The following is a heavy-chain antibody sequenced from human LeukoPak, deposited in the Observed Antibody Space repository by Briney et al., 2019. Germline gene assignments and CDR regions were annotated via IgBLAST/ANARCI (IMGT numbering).Heavy chain of an antibody. CDR3: AKAVGARGLSPGY. V-gene: IGHV3-23*01. Sequence: GGSLRLSCAASGFTFSSYAMSWVRQAPGKGLEWVSAISGSGGSTYYADSVKGRFTISRDNSKNTLYLQMSSLRAEDTAVYYCAKAVGARGLSPGYWGQGTLVTVSS. D-gene: IGHD1-26*01. J-gene: IGHJ4*02. CDR1: GFTFSSYA. CDR2: ISGSGGST.